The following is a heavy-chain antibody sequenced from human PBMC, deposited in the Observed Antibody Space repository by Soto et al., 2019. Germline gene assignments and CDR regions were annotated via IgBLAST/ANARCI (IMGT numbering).Heavy chain of an antibody. CDR2: ISAYDGNT. CDR3: ARGGYYDSSGSRNYHYYGMNV. CDR1: GYTFNSYG. Sequence: QAQLVQSGAEVKKPGASVKVSGKASGYTFNSYGINWVRQAPGQGLEWLGWISAYDGNTKYAQILQGRVYMTTDTSTNTAQMELRSLRSDDTAVYYCARGGYYDSSGSRNYHYYGMNVWGQGTTVTVSS. V-gene: IGHV1-18*01. D-gene: IGHD3-22*01. J-gene: IGHJ6*02.